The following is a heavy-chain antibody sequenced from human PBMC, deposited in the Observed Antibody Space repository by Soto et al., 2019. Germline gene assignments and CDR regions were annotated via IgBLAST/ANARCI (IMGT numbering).Heavy chain of an antibody. D-gene: IGHD3-10*01. CDR2: INPNSGDT. Sequence: QVQLVQSGAEVKKPGASVKVSCKASGYTFTDYHMHWVRQAPGQGLEWMGWINPNSGDTHYSQKFLGWLTMSRHTSTRTAYLELRSLRSDVTAVYYCARGALRYYDSEKIKPPYYDNMDVWGKGTTVTVSS. CDR3: ARGALRYYDSEKIKPPYYDNMDV. CDR1: GYTFTDYH. V-gene: IGHV1-2*04. J-gene: IGHJ6*03.